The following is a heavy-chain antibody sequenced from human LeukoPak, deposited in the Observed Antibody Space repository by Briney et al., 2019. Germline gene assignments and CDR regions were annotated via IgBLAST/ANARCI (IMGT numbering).Heavy chain of an antibody. D-gene: IGHD3-3*01. CDR1: GGSISSSSYY. V-gene: IGHV4-39*07. CDR2: IYYSGSI. J-gene: IGHJ6*03. CDR3: ARQRITIFGVAEYYYMDV. Sequence: SETLSLTCTVSGGSISSSSYYWGWIRHSPGKGLEWIASIYYSGSIYYNPSLKSRVTMSVDTSKNQFSLKLSSVTAADTAVYHCARQRITIFGVAEYYYMDVWGKGTTVTVSS.